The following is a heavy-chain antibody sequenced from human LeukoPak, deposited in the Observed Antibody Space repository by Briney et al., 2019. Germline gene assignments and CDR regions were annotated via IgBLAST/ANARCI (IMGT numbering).Heavy chain of an antibody. D-gene: IGHD3-10*01. CDR2: IIPILGLA. CDR1: GGTFSSYA. Sequence: SVKVSCKASGGTFSSYAISWVRQAPGQGLEWMGRIIPILGLANYAQKFQGRVTITADKSTSTAYMELSSLRSEDTAVYYCARGFHRLYGSGSYYNPEFDYWGQGTLVTVSS. V-gene: IGHV1-69*04. J-gene: IGHJ4*02. CDR3: ARGFHRLYGSGSYYNPEFDY.